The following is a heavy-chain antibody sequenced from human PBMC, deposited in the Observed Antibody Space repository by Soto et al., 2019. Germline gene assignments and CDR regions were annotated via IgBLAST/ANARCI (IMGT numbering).Heavy chain of an antibody. Sequence: PSETLSLTCTVSGGSSKSGSYYWSWVRQPPGKGLEWIGYVYYTGRTSYSPSLKSRVTISADTSKNQFSLILTSVTAADTAVYYCARGYDYFDHWGQGSLVTVSS. D-gene: IGHD3-16*01. V-gene: IGHV4-61*01. CDR1: GGSSKSGSYY. CDR2: VYYTGRT. J-gene: IGHJ4*02. CDR3: ARGYDYFDH.